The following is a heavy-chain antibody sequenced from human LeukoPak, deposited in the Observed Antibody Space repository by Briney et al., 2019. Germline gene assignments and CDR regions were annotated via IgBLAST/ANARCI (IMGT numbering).Heavy chain of an antibody. CDR3: ARVGQQLPYSGFGY. CDR1: GGSFSSSSYY. D-gene: IGHD6-13*01. J-gene: IGHJ4*02. CDR2: IYYSGST. V-gene: IGHV4-39*07. Sequence: SETLSLTCTVSGGSFSSSSYYWGWIRQPPGKGLEWIGSIYYSGSTYYNPSLKSRVTISVDTSKNQFSLKLSSVTAADTAVYYCARVGQQLPYSGFGYWGQGTLVTVSS.